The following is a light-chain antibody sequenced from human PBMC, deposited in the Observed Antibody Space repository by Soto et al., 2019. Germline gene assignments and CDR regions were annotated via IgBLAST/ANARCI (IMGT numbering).Light chain of an antibody. J-gene: IGKJ5*01. CDR3: QQYGSSLIT. CDR1: QSVGSY. Sequence: ETVLTQSPVTLSLSPGERATLSCRASQSVGSYLAWYQQKPGQAPRLLIYGASSRATGIPDRFSGSGSGTDFTLTISRLEPEDFAVYYCQQYGSSLITFGQGTRLEIK. CDR2: GAS. V-gene: IGKV3-20*01.